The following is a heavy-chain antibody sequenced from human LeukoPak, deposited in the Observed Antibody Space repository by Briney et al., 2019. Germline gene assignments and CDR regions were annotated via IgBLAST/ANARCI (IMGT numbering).Heavy chain of an antibody. CDR3: AREGTVVTPSDY. CDR1: SYTFTSYV. V-gene: IGHV1-18*01. CDR2: ISAYNGNT. D-gene: IGHD4-23*01. Sequence: ASVKVSCKASSYTFTSYVISWVRQAPGQGLEWMGWISAYNGNTNYAQKLQGRVTMTTDTSTSTAYMELRSLRSDDTAVYYCAREGTVVTPSDYWGQGTLVTVSS. J-gene: IGHJ4*02.